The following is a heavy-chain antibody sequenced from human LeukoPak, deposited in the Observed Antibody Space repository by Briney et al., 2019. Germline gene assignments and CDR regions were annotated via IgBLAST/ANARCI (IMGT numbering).Heavy chain of an antibody. CDR3: ARDMAWGGHYFDY. CDR1: GGSISSYY. D-gene: IGHD2-15*01. V-gene: IGHV4-59*01. CDR2: IYYSGST. J-gene: IGHJ4*02. Sequence: SETLSLTCTVSGGSISSYYWNWIRQPPGKGLEWIGYIYYSGSTNYNPSLKSRVTISVDTSKNQFSLKLSSVTAADTAVYYCARDMAWGGHYFDYWGQGTLVTVPS.